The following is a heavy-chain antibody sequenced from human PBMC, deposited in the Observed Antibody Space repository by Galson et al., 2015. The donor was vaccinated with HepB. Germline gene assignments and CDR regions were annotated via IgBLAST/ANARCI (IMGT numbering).Heavy chain of an antibody. D-gene: IGHD2/OR15-2a*01. CDR1: GGSISSSSYY. Sequence: LSLTCTVSGGSISSSSYYWGWIRQPPGKGLEWIGSIYYSGSTYYNPSLKSRVTISVDTSKNQFSLKLSSVTAADTAVYYCARNILNWFDPWGQGTLVTVSS. CDR2: IYYSGST. CDR3: ARNILNWFDP. V-gene: IGHV4-39*07. J-gene: IGHJ5*02.